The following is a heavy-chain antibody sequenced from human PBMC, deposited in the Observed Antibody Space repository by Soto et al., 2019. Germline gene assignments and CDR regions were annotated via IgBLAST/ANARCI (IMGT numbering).Heavy chain of an antibody. D-gene: IGHD2-21*02. CDR2: INPNSGGT. CDR3: ARDRAYCGGDCYSYYYYYGMDV. J-gene: IGHJ6*02. V-gene: IGHV1-2*02. CDR1: GYTFTGYY. Sequence: ASVKVSCKASGYTFTGYYMHWVRQAPGQGLEWMGWINPNSGGTNYAQKFQGRVTMTRDTSISTAYMELSRLRSDDTAVYYCARDRAYCGGDCYSYYYYYGMDVWGQGTTVTVS.